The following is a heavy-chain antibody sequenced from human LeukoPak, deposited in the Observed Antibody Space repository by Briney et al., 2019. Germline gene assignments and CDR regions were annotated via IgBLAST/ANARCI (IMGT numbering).Heavy chain of an antibody. D-gene: IGHD6-19*01. J-gene: IGHJ3*02. Sequence: ASVKVSCKASGGTFSSYAISWVRQAPGQGLEWMGGIIPIFGTANYAQKFQGRVTITADKSTSTAYMELSSLRSEDTAVYYCASIAVAGAIDAFDIWGQGTMVTVSS. CDR2: IIPIFGTA. CDR3: ASIAVAGAIDAFDI. CDR1: GGTFSSYA. V-gene: IGHV1-69*06.